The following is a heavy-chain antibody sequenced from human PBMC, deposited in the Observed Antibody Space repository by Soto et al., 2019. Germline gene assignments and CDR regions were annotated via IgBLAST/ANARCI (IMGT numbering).Heavy chain of an antibody. CDR2: IYPGDSDT. V-gene: IGHV5-51*01. J-gene: IGHJ6*02. Sequence: GESLKISCKGSGYSFTSYWIGWVRQMPGKGLEWMGIIYPGDSDTRYSPSFQGQVTISADKSISTAYLQWSSLKASDTAMHYCAIGYSSGFHYYYYYGMDVWGQGTTVTVSS. CDR3: AIGYSSGFHYYYYYGMDV. D-gene: IGHD6-19*01. CDR1: GYSFTSYW.